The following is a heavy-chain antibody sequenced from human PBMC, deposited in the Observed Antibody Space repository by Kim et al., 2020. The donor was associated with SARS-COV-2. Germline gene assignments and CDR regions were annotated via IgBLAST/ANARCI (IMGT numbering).Heavy chain of an antibody. CDR1: GFTFGDYA. CDR3: ENDARSAVVGARD. Sequence: GGSLRLSCAASGFTFGDYAMHWVRQAPGKGLEWVSGISWNSGSIGNADSEKGRFTISRDNDKNSLYLQMNRLRAEDTDLYYCENDARSAVVGARDWGQGTLVTVSS. D-gene: IGHD6-19*01. J-gene: IGHJ4*02. CDR2: ISWNSGSI. V-gene: IGHV3-9*01.